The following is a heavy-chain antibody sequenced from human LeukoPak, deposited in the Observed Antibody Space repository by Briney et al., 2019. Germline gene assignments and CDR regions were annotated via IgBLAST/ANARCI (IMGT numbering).Heavy chain of an antibody. CDR3: AKARRDYSGYDY. V-gene: IGHV3-9*01. D-gene: IGHD5-12*01. J-gene: IGHJ4*02. CDR2: ISWNSGSI. Sequence: GGTLRLSCAASGFTLSSYAMHWVRQAPGKGLEWVSGISWNSGSIGYADSVKGRFTISRDNAKNSLYLQMNSLRAEDTALYYCAKARRDYSGYDYWGQGTLVTVSS. CDR1: GFTLSSYA.